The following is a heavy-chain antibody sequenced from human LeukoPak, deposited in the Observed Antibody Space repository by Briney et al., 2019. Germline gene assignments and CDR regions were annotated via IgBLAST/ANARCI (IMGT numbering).Heavy chain of an antibody. CDR1: GFTFSSYG. V-gene: IGHV3-33*06. CDR3: AKDRSIAVMYYFDY. CDR2: IWYDGSNK. D-gene: IGHD6-19*01. J-gene: IGHJ4*02. Sequence: SGGSLRLSCAASGFTFSSYGMHWVRQAPGKGLEWVAVIWYDGSNKYYADSVKGRFTISRDNSKNTLYLQMNSLRAEDTAVYYCAKDRSIAVMYYFDYWGQGTLVTVSS.